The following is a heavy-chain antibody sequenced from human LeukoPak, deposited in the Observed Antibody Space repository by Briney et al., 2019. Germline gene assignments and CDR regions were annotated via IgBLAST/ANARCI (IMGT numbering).Heavy chain of an antibody. J-gene: IGHJ4*02. Sequence: SVKVSCKASGDTFSSYAISWVRQAPGQGLEWMGGIIPIFGTANYAQKFQGRVTITADESTSTAYMELSSLRSEDTAVYYCARGPFPSHYYDSSGYYYFDYWGQGTLVTVSS. CDR2: IIPIFGTA. CDR3: ARGPFPSHYYDSSGYYYFDY. D-gene: IGHD3-22*01. CDR1: GDTFSSYA. V-gene: IGHV1-69*13.